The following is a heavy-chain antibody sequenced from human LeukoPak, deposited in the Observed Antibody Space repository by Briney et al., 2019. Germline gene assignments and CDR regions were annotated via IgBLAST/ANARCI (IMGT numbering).Heavy chain of an antibody. CDR1: GFTFSSYW. J-gene: IGHJ4*02. D-gene: IGHD1-26*01. Sequence: GGSLRLSCAASGFTFSSYWMHWVRQAPGRGLVWVSRIKTDGSSTIYADSVKGRFTISRDNSKNTLYLQMNSLRAEDTAVYYCASPGGGSYYYFDYWGQGTLVTVSS. CDR3: ASPGGGSYYYFDY. CDR2: IKTDGSST. V-gene: IGHV3-74*01.